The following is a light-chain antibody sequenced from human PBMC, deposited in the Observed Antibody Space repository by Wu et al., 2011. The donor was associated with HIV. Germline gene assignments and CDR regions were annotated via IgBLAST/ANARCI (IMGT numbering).Light chain of an antibody. CDR2: HSS. Sequence: EVVMTQSPAALSVSPGERVTLSCRASQSISSNLAWYQQKPGQAPRLLIFHSSTRATGVPARFSGSGSGTEFTLTISSLQSEDFAVYYCQQFNNWLWTFGQGTKGRNQ. V-gene: IGKV3-15*01. CDR3: QQFNNWLWT. J-gene: IGKJ1*01. CDR1: QSISSN.